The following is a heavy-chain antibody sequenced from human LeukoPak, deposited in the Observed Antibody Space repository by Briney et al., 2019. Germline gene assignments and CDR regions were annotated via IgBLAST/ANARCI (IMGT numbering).Heavy chain of an antibody. Sequence: GGSLRLSCAASGFTFSSYAMHWVRQAPGKGLEWVAVISYDGSNKYYADSVKGRFTISRDNSKNTLYLQMNSLRAEDTAVYYCAKDFWQGSYSYFGLDVWGQGTTVTVSS. CDR3: AKDFWQGSYSYFGLDV. J-gene: IGHJ6*02. D-gene: IGHD3-3*01. V-gene: IGHV3-30-3*01. CDR2: ISYDGSNK. CDR1: GFTFSSYA.